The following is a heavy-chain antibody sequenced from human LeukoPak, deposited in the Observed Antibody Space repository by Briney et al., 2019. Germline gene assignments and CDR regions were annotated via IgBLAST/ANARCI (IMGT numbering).Heavy chain of an antibody. J-gene: IGHJ1*01. D-gene: IGHD6-6*01. V-gene: IGHV4-39*02. CDR1: GASISSSSYY. CDR2: IYYSGST. Sequence: PSETLSLTCTVSGASISSSSYYWGWIRQPPGKGLEWIGSIYYSGSTYYNPSLKSRVTISVDTSKNQFSLKLSSVTAADTAVYYCAKDLMKYTNSAAHWGQGTLVTVSS. CDR3: AKDLMKYTNSAAH.